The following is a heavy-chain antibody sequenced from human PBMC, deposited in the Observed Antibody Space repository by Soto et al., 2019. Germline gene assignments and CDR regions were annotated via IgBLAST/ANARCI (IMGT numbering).Heavy chain of an antibody. V-gene: IGHV4-59*01. Sequence: SETLSLTCTVSGGSISSYYWSWIRQPPGKGLEWIGYIYYSGSTNYNPSLKSRVTISVDTSKNQFSLKLSSVTAADTAVYYCAREIVVVPAARNTAAFDIWGQGTMVTVSS. CDR2: IYYSGST. CDR1: GGSISSYY. CDR3: AREIVVVPAARNTAAFDI. J-gene: IGHJ3*02. D-gene: IGHD2-2*01.